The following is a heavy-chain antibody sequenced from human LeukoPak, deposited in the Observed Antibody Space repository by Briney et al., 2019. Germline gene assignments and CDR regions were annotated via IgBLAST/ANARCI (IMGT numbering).Heavy chain of an antibody. CDR2: IIPIFGTA. CDR3: ARDHRGTGTIVARFDY. D-gene: IGHD1-7*01. Sequence: SSVKVSCKASGGTFSSYAISWVRQAPGQGLEWMGGIIPIFGTANYAQKFQGRVTITADESTSAAYMELSSLRSEDTAVYYCARDHRGTGTIVARFDYWGQGTLVTVSS. CDR1: GGTFSSYA. J-gene: IGHJ4*02. V-gene: IGHV1-69*01.